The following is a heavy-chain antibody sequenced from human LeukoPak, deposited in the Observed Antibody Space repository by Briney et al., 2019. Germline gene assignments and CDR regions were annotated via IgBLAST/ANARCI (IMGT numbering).Heavy chain of an antibody. Sequence: SETLSLTCTVSGGSISSGDYCWSWIRQPPGKGLEWIAYIYYSGGTYYNPSLKSRVTISVDTSKNQFSLKLSSVTAADTAVYYCARRWKPNSDYGSGSYGDWFDPWGQGTLVTVSS. J-gene: IGHJ5*02. CDR1: GGSISSGDYC. CDR2: IYYSGGT. CDR3: ARRWKPNSDYGSGSYGDWFDP. V-gene: IGHV4-30-4*01. D-gene: IGHD3-10*01.